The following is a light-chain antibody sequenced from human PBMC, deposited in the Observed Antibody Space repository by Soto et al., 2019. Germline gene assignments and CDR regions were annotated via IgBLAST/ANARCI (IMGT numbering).Light chain of an antibody. CDR1: NIGSKS. Sequence: SSELTQPPSVSVAPGKTARITCGGNNIGSKSVHWYQQKPGQAPVLVIYYDSDRPSGIPERFSGSNSGNTATLTISRVEAGDEADYYCQVWDSSSDRGVVFGGGTQLTVL. V-gene: IGLV3-21*04. CDR3: QVWDSSSDRGVV. J-gene: IGLJ2*01. CDR2: YDS.